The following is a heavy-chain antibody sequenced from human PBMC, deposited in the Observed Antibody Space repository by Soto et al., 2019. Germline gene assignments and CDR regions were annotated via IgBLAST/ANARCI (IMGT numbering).Heavy chain of an antibody. J-gene: IGHJ4*02. CDR3: AREHDDWSGYSFDF. CDR2: INVATGNT. CDR1: GFSFISYA. V-gene: IGHV1-3*01. D-gene: IGHD3-3*01. Sequence: ASVKVSCKSSGFSFISYAIEWVRQAPGHRLEWMGWINVATGNTKYSQQFQGRVTITRDISASTAYMELNGLTSDDTAIYYCAREHDDWSGYSFDFWGQGTLVTVSS.